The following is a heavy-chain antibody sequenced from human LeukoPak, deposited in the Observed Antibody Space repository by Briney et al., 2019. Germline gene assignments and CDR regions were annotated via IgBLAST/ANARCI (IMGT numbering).Heavy chain of an antibody. CDR3: ASVGGGDSQGYYYYYYGMDV. CDR1: GYRFTSYW. J-gene: IGHJ6*02. D-gene: IGHD2-21*02. V-gene: IGHV5-51*01. Sequence: GASLQISCKGSGYRFTSYWIGGARQMPGKGLEWMGIIYPGDSDTRYSPSIQGQVTISADKSISTAYLQWSSLKASDTAMYYCASVGGGDSQGYYYYYYGMDVWGQGTTVTVSS. CDR2: IYPGDSDT.